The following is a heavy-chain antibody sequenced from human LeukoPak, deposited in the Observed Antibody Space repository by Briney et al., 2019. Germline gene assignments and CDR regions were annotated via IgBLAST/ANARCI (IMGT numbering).Heavy chain of an antibody. CDR2: FYYSGDT. D-gene: IGHD3-9*01. V-gene: IGHV4-59*01. CDR1: GGSIRGFY. Sequence: SETLSLTCSVSGGSIRGFYWSWIRQSPGKELEWIGYFYYSGDTNYNPALNSRVTISVDASKNQFSTKLSSVTAADTAVYYCARWNYDILTGYRYFDYWGQGTLVTVSS. CDR3: ARWNYDILTGYRYFDY. J-gene: IGHJ4*02.